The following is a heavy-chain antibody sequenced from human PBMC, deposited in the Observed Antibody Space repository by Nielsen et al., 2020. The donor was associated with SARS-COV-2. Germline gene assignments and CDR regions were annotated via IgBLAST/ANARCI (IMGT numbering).Heavy chain of an antibody. D-gene: IGHD3-10*01. V-gene: IGHV3-30-3*01. CDR2: ISYDGSNK. CDR3: ARVHGSGSYGYYYGMDV. Sequence: VRQAPGKGLEWVAVISYDGSNKYYADSVKGRFTISRDNSKNTLYLQMNSLRAEDTAVYYCARVHGSGSYGYYYGMDVWGQGTTVTVSS. J-gene: IGHJ6*02.